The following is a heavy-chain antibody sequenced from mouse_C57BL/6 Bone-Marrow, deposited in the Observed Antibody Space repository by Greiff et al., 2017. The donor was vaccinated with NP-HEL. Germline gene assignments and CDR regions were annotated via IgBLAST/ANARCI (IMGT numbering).Heavy chain of an antibody. CDR1: GYSITSGYY. Sequence: EVQLVESGPGLVKPSQSLSLTCSVTGYSITSGYYWNWIRQFPGNKLEWMGYISYDGSNNYNPSLKNRISITRDTSKNQFFLKLNSVTTEDTATYYCARRDYGTLFAYWGQGTLVTVSA. J-gene: IGHJ3*01. CDR2: ISYDGSN. D-gene: IGHD1-1*01. V-gene: IGHV3-6*01. CDR3: ARRDYGTLFAY.